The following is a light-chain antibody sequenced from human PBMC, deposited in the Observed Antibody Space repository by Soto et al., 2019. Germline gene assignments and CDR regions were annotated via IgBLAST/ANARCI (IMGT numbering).Light chain of an antibody. CDR1: SSDVGGYNY. Sequence: QSALTQPRSVSGSPGQSVTISCTGTSSDVGGYNYVSWYQQHPGKAPKLMIYDVSKRPSGVPDRFSGSKSGNTASLTISGIQAEYESDYYCCSYAGSYVFGGGTKLTVL. CDR3: CSYAGSYV. J-gene: IGLJ2*01. CDR2: DVS. V-gene: IGLV2-11*01.